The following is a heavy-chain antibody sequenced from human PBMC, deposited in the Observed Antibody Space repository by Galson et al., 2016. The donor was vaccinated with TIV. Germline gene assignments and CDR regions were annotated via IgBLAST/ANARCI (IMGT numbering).Heavy chain of an antibody. CDR1: GAPIRDGDSF. CDR3: ARKAGCYYYAMDV. D-gene: IGHD6-19*01. Sequence: LSLTCTVSGAPIRDGDSFWRWIRQSPGKGLEWIGYIYYSGGTFYNPSLKSRITISVDTSKNQFSVKLTSVTAADTAVYYCARKAGCYYYAMDVWGQGTTVTVSS. CDR2: IYYSGGT. J-gene: IGHJ6*02. V-gene: IGHV4-30-4*01.